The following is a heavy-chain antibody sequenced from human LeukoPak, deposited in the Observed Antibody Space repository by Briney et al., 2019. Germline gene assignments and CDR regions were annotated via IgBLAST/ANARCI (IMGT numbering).Heavy chain of an antibody. CDR2: IIPIFGTA. CDR1: GFTFSSYA. D-gene: IGHD5-18*01. J-gene: IGHJ4*02. CDR3: ARSQGYSYGSSY. Sequence: GGSLRLSCAASGFTFSSYAISWVRQAPGQGLEWMGGIIPIFGTANYAQKFQGRVTITADDSTGTAYMELTSLRSADTAVYYCARSQGYSYGSSYWGQGTLVTVSS. V-gene: IGHV1-69*01.